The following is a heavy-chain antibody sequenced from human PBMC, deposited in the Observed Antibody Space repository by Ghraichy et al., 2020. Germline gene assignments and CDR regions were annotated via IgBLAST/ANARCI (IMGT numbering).Heavy chain of an antibody. J-gene: IGHJ4*02. Sequence: GGSLRLSCAASGFTVSSNYMNWVRQAPGKGLEWVSVIYIGGSTDYADSVRGRVTIFRDSTKNTVYLQMNSLRADDTAVYYCARDTRYHGTYTNYWGQGTLVTVSS. CDR2: IYIGGST. V-gene: IGHV3-53*01. D-gene: IGHD4-11*01. CDR1: GFTVSSNY. CDR3: ARDTRYHGTYTNY.